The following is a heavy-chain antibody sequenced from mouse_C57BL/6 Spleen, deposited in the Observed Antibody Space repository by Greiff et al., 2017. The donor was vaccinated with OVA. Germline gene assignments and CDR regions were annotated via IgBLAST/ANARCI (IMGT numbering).Heavy chain of an antibody. CDR3: AREIYYGSSYDAMDY. CDR1: GYSFTGYY. J-gene: IGHJ4*01. CDR2: INPSTGGT. Sequence: VQLKESGPELVKPGASVKISCKASGYSFTGYYMNWVKQSPEKSLEWIGEINPSTGGTTYNQKFKAKATLTVDKSSSTAYMQLKSLTSEDSAVYYCAREIYYGSSYDAMDYWGQGTSVTVSS. V-gene: IGHV1-42*01. D-gene: IGHD1-1*01.